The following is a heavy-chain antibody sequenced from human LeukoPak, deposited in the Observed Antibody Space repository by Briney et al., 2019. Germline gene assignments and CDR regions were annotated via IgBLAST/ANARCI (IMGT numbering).Heavy chain of an antibody. V-gene: IGHV3-23*01. J-gene: IGHJ4*02. CDR3: AKDRFPLNPPPSITIFGVVTSN. D-gene: IGHD3-3*01. Sequence: GGSLRLSCAASGFTFSSYAMSWVRQAPGKWLEWVSAISGSGGSTYYADSVKGRFTISRDNSKNTLYLQMNSLRAEDTAVYYCAKDRFPLNPPPSITIFGVVTSNWGQGTLVTVSS. CDR1: GFTFSSYA. CDR2: ISGSGGST.